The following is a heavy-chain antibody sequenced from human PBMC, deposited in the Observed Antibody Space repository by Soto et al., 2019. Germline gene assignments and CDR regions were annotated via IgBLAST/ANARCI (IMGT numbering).Heavy chain of an antibody. V-gene: IGHV3-30-3*01. CDR2: ISYDGSNK. Sequence: ESGGGVVQPGRSLRLSCAASGFTFSSYAMHWVRQAPGKGLEWVAVISYDGSNKYYADSVKGRFTISRDNSKNTLYLQMNSLRAEDTAVYYCGAAEMATISYWGQGTLVTVSS. CDR1: GFTFSSYA. D-gene: IGHD5-12*01. J-gene: IGHJ4*02. CDR3: GAAEMATISY.